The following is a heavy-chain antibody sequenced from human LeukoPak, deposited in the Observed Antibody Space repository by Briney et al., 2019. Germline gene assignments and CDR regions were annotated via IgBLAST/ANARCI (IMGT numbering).Heavy chain of an antibody. D-gene: IGHD3-10*01. Sequence: SETLSLTCAVSGYSIFSGYYWGWIRQPPGKGLEWLGSMYHSGSPYYNPSLKSRVTISVDTSKNQFSLKLSSVTAADTAVYYCARGLSGSYYEYYFDYWGQGTLVTVPS. CDR2: MYHSGSP. V-gene: IGHV4-38-2*01. CDR1: GYSIFSGYY. CDR3: ARGLSGSYYEYYFDY. J-gene: IGHJ4*02.